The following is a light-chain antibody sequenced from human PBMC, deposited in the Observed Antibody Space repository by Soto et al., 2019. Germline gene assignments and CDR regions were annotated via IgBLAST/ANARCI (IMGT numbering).Light chain of an antibody. CDR2: AAT. CDR1: QGISSF. Sequence: IQLTQTPSSLSASVGDRATITCRASQGISSFLAWYQQKPGEAPKLLIYAATTLRSVVPSRFSGSRSGTDFTLAINSLQPEDFATDYCQQLDSCPITFRKGTRLEIK. V-gene: IGKV1-9*01. CDR3: QQLDSCPIT. J-gene: IGKJ5*01.